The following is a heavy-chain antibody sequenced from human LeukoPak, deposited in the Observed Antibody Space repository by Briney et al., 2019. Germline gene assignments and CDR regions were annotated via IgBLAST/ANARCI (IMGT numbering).Heavy chain of an antibody. CDR1: GGSISSGDYY. V-gene: IGHV4-30-4*01. J-gene: IGHJ4*02. CDR2: IYYSGST. CDR3: AREDRRNFDY. D-gene: IGHD1-14*01. Sequence: SETLSLTCTVSGGSISSGDYYWSWIRQPPGKGLEWIGYIYYSGSTYYNPSLKSRVTISVDTSKNQFSLKLRSVTAADTAVYYCAREDRRNFDYWGQGTLVIVSS.